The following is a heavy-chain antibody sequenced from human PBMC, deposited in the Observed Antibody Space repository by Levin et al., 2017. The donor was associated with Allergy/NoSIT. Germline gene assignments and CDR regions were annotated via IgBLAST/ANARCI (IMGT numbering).Heavy chain of an antibody. D-gene: IGHD6-13*01. CDR2: IKEDGSEK. Sequence: TGGSLRLSCEASGFTFSSYWMTWVRQAPGKGLEWVANIKEDGSEKNYVDSVKGRFTISRDNAKNSLYLQMNSLRAEDRALYYCASSTDTSSRYRPLDYWGQGTLVTVSS. J-gene: IGHJ4*02. CDR3: ASSTDTSSRYRPLDY. CDR1: GFTFSSYW. V-gene: IGHV3-7*01.